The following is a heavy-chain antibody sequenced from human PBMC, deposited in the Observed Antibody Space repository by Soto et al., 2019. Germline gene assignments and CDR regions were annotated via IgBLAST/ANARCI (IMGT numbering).Heavy chain of an antibody. V-gene: IGHV3-11*01. Sequence: GGSLRLSSADSGFTFSDYYMSWIRQAPGKGLEWVSYISRRGSTIYYADSVKGRFTISRDNAKNSLYLQMNSLRSQDTAVYYCARPPYGSGSDDAFDIWGQGTMVTVSS. CDR2: ISRRGSTI. D-gene: IGHD3-10*01. CDR1: GFTFSDYY. J-gene: IGHJ3*02. CDR3: ARPPYGSGSDDAFDI.